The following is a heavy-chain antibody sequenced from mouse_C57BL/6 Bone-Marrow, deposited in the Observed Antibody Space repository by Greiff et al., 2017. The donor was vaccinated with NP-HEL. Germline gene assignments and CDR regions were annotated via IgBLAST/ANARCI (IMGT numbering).Heavy chain of an antibody. D-gene: IGHD2-10*02. Sequence: EVQGVESGTVLARPGASVKMSCKASGYSFTSYWMHWVKQRPGQGLEWIGAIYPGNSDTSYNQKFKGKAKLTAVTSASTAYMELSSLTNEDSAVYYCTREGKYGNYVGWFAYWGQGTLVTVSA. CDR1: GYSFTSYW. CDR2: IYPGNSDT. J-gene: IGHJ3*01. V-gene: IGHV1-5*01. CDR3: TREGKYGNYVGWFAY.